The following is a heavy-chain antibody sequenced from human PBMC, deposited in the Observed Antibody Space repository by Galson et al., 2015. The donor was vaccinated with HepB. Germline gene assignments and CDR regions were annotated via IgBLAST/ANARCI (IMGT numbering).Heavy chain of an antibody. V-gene: IGHV3-30-3*01. J-gene: IGHJ4*02. CDR3: ARGPGVVVAKIARGDC. CDR2: TSHDGGNG. Sequence: SLRLSCAASGFTFRSYDMHWVRQAPGKGLEWAVVTSHDGGNGYYADSVKGRFTISRDTSKNTLYLQMDSLRPQDTAIYYCARGPGVVVAKIARGDCWGQGTLVTVSS. CDR1: GFTFRSYD. D-gene: IGHD2-15*01.